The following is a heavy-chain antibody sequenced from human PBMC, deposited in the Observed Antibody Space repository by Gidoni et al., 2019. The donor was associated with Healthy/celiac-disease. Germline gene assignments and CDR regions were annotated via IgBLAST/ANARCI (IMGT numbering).Heavy chain of an antibody. J-gene: IGHJ4*02. Sequence: QVQLQESGPGLVKPSQTLSLTCTVSGGSISSGSYYWSWIRQPAGKGLEWIGRIYTSGSTNYNPSLKSRVTISVDTSKNQFSLKLSSVTAADTAVYYCARDPSCSGGSCYSARGADYWGQGTLVTVSS. V-gene: IGHV4-61*02. D-gene: IGHD2-15*01. CDR1: GGSISSGSYY. CDR3: ARDPSCSGGSCYSARGADY. CDR2: IYTSGST.